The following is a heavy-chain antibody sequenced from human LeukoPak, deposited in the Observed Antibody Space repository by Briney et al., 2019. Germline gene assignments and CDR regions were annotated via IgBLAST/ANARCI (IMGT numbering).Heavy chain of an antibody. V-gene: IGHV3-23*01. CDR3: ARYYYYYYGMDV. J-gene: IGHJ6*02. CDR2: ISGRGGST. CDR1: GITFSSYA. Sequence: GGSLRLSCAASGITFSSYAMSWVRQAPGKGLEWVSAISGRGGSTYYADSVKGRFTISRDTSKNTLYLQMNSLRADDTAVYYCARYYYYYYGMDVWGQGTTVTVSS.